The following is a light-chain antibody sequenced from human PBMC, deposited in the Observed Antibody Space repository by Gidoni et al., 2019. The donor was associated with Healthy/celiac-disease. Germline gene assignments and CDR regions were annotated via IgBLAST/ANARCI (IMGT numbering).Light chain of an antibody. Sequence: DIQMTQSPSTLSASVGDRVTITCRASQSISSWLAWYQQKPGKAPKLLIYDASSLESGGPSRFSGSGSGTEFTLTISSLQPDDFATYYCQQYNSYSITFGPXTKVDIK. V-gene: IGKV1-5*01. CDR3: QQYNSYSIT. CDR1: QSISSW. CDR2: DAS. J-gene: IGKJ3*01.